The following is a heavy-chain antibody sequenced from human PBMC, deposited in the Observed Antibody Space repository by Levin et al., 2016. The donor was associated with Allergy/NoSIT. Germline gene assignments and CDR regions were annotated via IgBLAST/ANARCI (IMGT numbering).Heavy chain of an antibody. CDR1: GYTFTSYG. CDR3: ARDQGITGTHPPDY. J-gene: IGHJ4*02. D-gene: IGHD1-20*01. V-gene: IGHV1-18*01. Sequence: ASVKVSCKASGYTFTSYGISWVRQAPGQGLEWMGWISAYNGNTNYAQKLQGRVTMTTDTSTSTAYMELRSLRSDDTAVYYCARDQGITGTHPPDYWGQGTLVTVSS. CDR2: ISAYNGNT.